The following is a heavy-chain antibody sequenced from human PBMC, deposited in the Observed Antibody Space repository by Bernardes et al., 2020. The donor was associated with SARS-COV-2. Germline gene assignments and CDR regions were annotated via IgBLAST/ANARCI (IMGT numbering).Heavy chain of an antibody. CDR1: GFTFTSFW. CDR3: ARTRPGYFDY. CDR2: IKQDGSEK. V-gene: IGHV3-7*01. J-gene: IGHJ4*02. Sequence: GGSLRPSCAVSGFTFTSFWMSWVRQAPGKGLEWVANIKQDGSEKHYVDSVKGRFTISRDNAKNSLYLQMNSLRAEDTAVYYCARTRPGYFDYWGQGTLVIVSS.